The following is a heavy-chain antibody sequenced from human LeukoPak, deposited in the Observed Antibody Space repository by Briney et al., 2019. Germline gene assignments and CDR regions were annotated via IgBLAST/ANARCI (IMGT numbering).Heavy chain of an antibody. CDR1: GGSFSGYY. Sequence: SETMSLTCAVYGGSFSGYYWSWIRQPPGKGLEWIGEINHSGSTNYNPSLKSRVTISVDTSKNQFSLKLSSVTAADTAVYYCARGYCSGGSCYSQFADYWGQGTWSPSPQ. CDR2: INHSGST. J-gene: IGHJ4*02. CDR3: ARGYCSGGSCYSQFADY. D-gene: IGHD2-15*01. V-gene: IGHV4-34*01.